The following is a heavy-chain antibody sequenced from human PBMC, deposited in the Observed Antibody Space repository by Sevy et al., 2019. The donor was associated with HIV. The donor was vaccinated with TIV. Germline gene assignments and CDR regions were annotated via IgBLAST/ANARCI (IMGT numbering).Heavy chain of an antibody. Sequence: SQTLSLTCAISGDSVSSNSAAWNWIRQSPTRGLEWLGRTYYRSKWYNDYAVSAKSRITINPDTSKNQFSLQLNSVTPEDAAMNYCAREDGSGYYWDYYYGMDVWGQGTTVTVSS. CDR3: AREDGSGYYWDYYYGMDV. CDR1: GDSVSSNSAA. J-gene: IGHJ6*02. V-gene: IGHV6-1*01. D-gene: IGHD5-12*01. CDR2: TYYRSKWYN.